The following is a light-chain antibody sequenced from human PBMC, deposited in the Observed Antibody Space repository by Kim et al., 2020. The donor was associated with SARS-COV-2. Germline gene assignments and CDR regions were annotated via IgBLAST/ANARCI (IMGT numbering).Light chain of an antibody. Sequence: SPGERATLSCRASQSVSTYLAWYQQKPGQAPRLLIYGASSRATGIPDTFSGSGSGTDFTLTISRLEPEDFAVYYCQHYGRSPTLTFGPGTKVDIK. CDR2: GAS. CDR1: QSVSTY. V-gene: IGKV3-20*01. CDR3: QHYGRSPTLT. J-gene: IGKJ3*01.